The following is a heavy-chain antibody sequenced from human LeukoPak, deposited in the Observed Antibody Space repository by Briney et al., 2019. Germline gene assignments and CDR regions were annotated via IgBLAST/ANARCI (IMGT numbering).Heavy chain of an antibody. V-gene: IGHV1-2*02. J-gene: IGHJ4*02. Sequence: GASVKVSCKASGYTFTGYYIHWVRQAPGRGVTWMGWINPNSGRTNYAQKFQGRVTMTSDTSISTAYMELSRLRSDDAAVYYCARAVAVDTAMVNWGEGALVTVAS. CDR2: INPNSGRT. CDR3: ARAVAVDTAMVN. CDR1: GYTFTGYY. D-gene: IGHD5-18*01.